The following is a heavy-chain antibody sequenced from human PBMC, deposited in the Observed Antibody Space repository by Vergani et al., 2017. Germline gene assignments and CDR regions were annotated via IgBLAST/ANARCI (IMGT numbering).Heavy chain of an antibody. CDR2: IDHTGRP. D-gene: IGHD4-11*01. J-gene: IGHJ6*03. CDR1: GGSFTSYH. V-gene: IGHV4-34*01. Sequence: QVQLQQWGGGLLKPSETLSLTCVVNGGSFTSYHWTWIRQSPGEGLEWVGDIDHTGRPDYNPSLTSRLTMSVDKSRNQFSLTLNSVTATDTAIYFCARVNTETNGHLYYYYYMDVWGQGTAGTVS. CDR3: ARVNTETNGHLYYYYYMDV.